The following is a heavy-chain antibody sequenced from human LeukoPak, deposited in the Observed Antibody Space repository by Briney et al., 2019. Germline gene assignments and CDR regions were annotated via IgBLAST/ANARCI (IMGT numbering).Heavy chain of an antibody. Sequence: GGSLRLSCAASGFTFSSYWMSWVRQVPGKGLEWVSSISSSSSYIYYADSVKGRFTISRDNAKNSLYLQMNSLRAEDTAVYYCARDRAADNYDFSAMDVWGKGTTVTVSS. J-gene: IGHJ6*03. CDR1: GFTFSSYW. D-gene: IGHD3-3*01. CDR2: ISSSSSYI. CDR3: ARDRAADNYDFSAMDV. V-gene: IGHV3-21*01.